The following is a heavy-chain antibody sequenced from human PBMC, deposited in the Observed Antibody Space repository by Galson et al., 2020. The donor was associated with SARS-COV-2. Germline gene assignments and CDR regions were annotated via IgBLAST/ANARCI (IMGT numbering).Heavy chain of an antibody. J-gene: IGHJ3*02. CDR1: GGSIISSNHY. V-gene: IGHV4-39*01. CDR3: ARRRASGSYRGGCSFDI. CDR2: IYYTGST. D-gene: IGHD1-26*01. Sequence: SETLSLTCIVSGGSIISSNHYWGWVRQPPGKGLEWIGNIYYTGSTSYNPSLKSRVTLAVDTSMGQFSLKVTSMTAADTAVYYCARRRASGSYRGGCSFDIWGQGTMITVSP.